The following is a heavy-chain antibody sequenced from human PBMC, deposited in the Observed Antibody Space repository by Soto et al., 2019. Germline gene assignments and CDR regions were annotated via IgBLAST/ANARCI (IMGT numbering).Heavy chain of an antibody. V-gene: IGHV3-9*01. CDR2: ISWNSGSI. J-gene: IGHJ4*02. Sequence: GGSLRLSCAASGFTFDDYAMHWVRQAPGKGLEWVSGISWNSGSIGYADSVKGRFTISRDNAKNSLYLQMNSLRAEDTALYYCEKDKRKGGIVMVRGGNPFDYWGQGTLVTVSS. CDR3: EKDKRKGGIVMVRGGNPFDY. CDR1: GFTFDDYA. D-gene: IGHD3-10*01.